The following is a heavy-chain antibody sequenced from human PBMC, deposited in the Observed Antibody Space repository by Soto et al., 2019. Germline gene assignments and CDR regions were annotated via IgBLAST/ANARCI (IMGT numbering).Heavy chain of an antibody. V-gene: IGHV1-69*01. CDR3: ASSPGSSTSLELYYYYYYGMDV. CDR1: GGTFSSYA. Sequence: QVQLVQSGAEVKKPGSSVKVSCKASGGTFSSYAISWVRQAPGQGLEWMGGVIPISGTANYAQKFQGRVTITADESTSTAYMELSSLRSEDTAVYYGASSPGSSTSLELYYYYYYGMDVWGQGNTVTVSS. D-gene: IGHD2-2*01. J-gene: IGHJ6*02. CDR2: VIPISGTA.